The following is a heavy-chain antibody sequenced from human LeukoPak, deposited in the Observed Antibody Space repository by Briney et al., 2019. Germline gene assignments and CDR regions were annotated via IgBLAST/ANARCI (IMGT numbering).Heavy chain of an antibody. CDR2: IYTSGST. D-gene: IGHD6-19*01. CDR3: ARDQYSSGWYVY. CDR1: GGSFSGYY. J-gene: IGHJ4*02. V-gene: IGHV4-59*10. Sequence: SETLSLTCAVYGGSFSGYYWSWIRQPAGKGLEWIGRIYTSGSTNYNPSLKSRVTMSVDTSKNQFSLKLSSVTAADTAVYYCARDQYSSGWYVYWGQGTLVTVSS.